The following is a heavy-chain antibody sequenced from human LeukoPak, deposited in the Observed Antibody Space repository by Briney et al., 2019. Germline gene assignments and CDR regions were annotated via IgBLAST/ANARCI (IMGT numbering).Heavy chain of an antibody. J-gene: IGHJ5*02. V-gene: IGHV1-18*01. CDR1: GFTFTNYG. CDR2: ISAYNGDT. Sequence: ASVKVSCKASGFTFTNYGIAWVRQAPGQGLEWMGWISAYNGDTKYAQNLQGRVTLTTDTSTTTAYVELRSLRSDDTAVYFCARDFSNTRGFKVVLDLWGQGTLVTVSS. D-gene: IGHD2-8*02. CDR3: ARDFSNTRGFKVVLDL.